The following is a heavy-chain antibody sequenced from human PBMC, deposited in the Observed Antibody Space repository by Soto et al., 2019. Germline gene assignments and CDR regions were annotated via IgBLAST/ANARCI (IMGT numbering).Heavy chain of an antibody. V-gene: IGHV1-69*12. CDR3: ATQYYYGSGREGEYYCYGMDV. J-gene: IGHJ6*02. D-gene: IGHD3-10*01. CDR2: IIPIFGTA. CDR1: GGTFSSYA. Sequence: QVQLVQSGAEVKKPGSSVKVSCKASGGTFSSYAISWVRQAPGQGLEWMGGIIPIFGTANYAQKFQGRVTIAADESTSTAYMELSSLRSEDTAVYYCATQYYYGSGREGEYYCYGMDVWGQGTTVTVSS.